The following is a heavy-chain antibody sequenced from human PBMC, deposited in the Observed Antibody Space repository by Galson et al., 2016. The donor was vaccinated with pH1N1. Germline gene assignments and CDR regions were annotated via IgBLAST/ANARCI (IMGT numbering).Heavy chain of an antibody. D-gene: IGHD4-17*01. J-gene: IGHJ3*02. CDR2: IYLGGSLV. CDR3: ARQNDYGDYRGDAFDI. CDR1: GYNFASSW. Sequence: QSGAEVKKPGESLKISCKGSGYNFASSWIGWVRQMPGKGLEWMGIIYLGGSLVRYSASFQGQVTISADKSIKIVYLQWSSLKASDTAIYYCARQNDYGDYRGDAFDIWGQGTMVTVSS. V-gene: IGHV5-51*01.